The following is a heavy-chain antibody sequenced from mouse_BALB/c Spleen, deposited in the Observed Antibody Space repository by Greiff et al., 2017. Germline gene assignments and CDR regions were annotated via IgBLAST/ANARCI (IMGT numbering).Heavy chain of an antibody. CDR2: ISYSGST. CDR3: ARSLFGSSYFDY. CDR1: GDSITSGY. J-gene: IGHJ2*01. V-gene: IGHV3-8*02. Sequence: EVMLVESGPSLVKPSQTLSLTCSVTGDSITSGYWNWIRKFPGNKLVYMGYISYSGSTYYNPSLKSRISITRDTSKNQYYLQLNSVTTEDTATYYCARSLFGSSYFDYWGQGTTLTVSS. D-gene: IGHD1-1*01.